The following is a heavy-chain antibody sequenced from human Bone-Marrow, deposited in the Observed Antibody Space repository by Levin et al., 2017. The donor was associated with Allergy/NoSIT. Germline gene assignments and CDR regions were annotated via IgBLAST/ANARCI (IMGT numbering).Heavy chain of an antibody. J-gene: IGHJ4*02. CDR1: GYTFTGYH. CDR2: IAPHSGVT. CDR3: ARDIAVRDTYYFDF. V-gene: IGHV1-2*02. D-gene: IGHD6-19*01. Sequence: ASVKVSCKTSGYTFTGYHINWMRLTPGQGLEWMGWIAPHSGVTKYSQKFQGRVTLTRDTSISTAYMELSSLTSDDTGTYFCARDIAVRDTYYFDFWGQGTLVTVSS.